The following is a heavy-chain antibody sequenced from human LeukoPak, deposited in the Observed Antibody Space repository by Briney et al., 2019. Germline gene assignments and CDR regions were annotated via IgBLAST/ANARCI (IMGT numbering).Heavy chain of an antibody. CDR2: IWYDGSDK. CDR3: ARYRGNYHTSGFDC. Sequence: GASLRLSCAASGFTFSNYGMHWVRQAPGNGLDWVAVIWYDGSDKYYADSVKGRFTISRDNSKNTLYLQMNSLRAEDTAVYYCARYRGNYHTSGFDCWGQGTLVTVSS. V-gene: IGHV3-33*01. CDR1: GFTFSNYG. J-gene: IGHJ4*02. D-gene: IGHD1-7*01.